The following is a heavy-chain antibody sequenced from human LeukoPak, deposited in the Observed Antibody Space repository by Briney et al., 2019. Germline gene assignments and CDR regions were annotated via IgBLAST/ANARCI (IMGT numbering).Heavy chain of an antibody. J-gene: IGHJ6*03. CDR2: MNPNSGNT. V-gene: IGHV1-8*01. CDR1: GYTFTSYD. Sequence: ASVKVSFKASGYTFTSYDINWVRQATGQGLEWMGWMNPNSGNTGYAQKFQGRVTMTRNTSISTAYMELSSLRSEDTAVYYCARVRSALGYCSSTSCYIHYYYYMDVWGKGTTVTVSS. CDR3: ARVRSALGYCSSTSCYIHYYYYMDV. D-gene: IGHD2-2*02.